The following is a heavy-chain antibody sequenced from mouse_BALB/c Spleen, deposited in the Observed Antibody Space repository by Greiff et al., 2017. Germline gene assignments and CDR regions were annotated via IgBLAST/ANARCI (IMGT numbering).Heavy chain of an antibody. CDR3: TRGDYYGRESYY. D-gene: IGHD1-1*01. J-gene: IGHJ2*01. Sequence: QVQLQQSGAELVKPGASVKLSCKASGYTFTSYYMYWVKQRPGQGLEWIGEINPSNGGTNFNEKFKSKATLTVDKSSSTAYMQLSSLTSEDSAVYYCTRGDYYGRESYYWGQGTTLTVSS. V-gene: IGHV1S81*02. CDR1: GYTFTSYY. CDR2: INPSNGGT.